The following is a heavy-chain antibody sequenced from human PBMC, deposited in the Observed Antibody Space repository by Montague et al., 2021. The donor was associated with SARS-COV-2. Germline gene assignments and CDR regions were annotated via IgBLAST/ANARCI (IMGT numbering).Heavy chain of an antibody. CDR3: ARGVRGVTDFDY. V-gene: IGHV2-70*01. J-gene: IGHJ4*02. D-gene: IGHD3-10*01. Sequence: TLSLTCAVYGGSFSGYYWSWIRQPPGKALEWLALIDWDDDKYYSTSLKTRLTISKDTSKNQVVLTMTNMDPVDTATYYCARGVRGVTDFDYWGQGTLVTVSS. CDR2: IDWDDDK. CDR1: GGSFSGYY.